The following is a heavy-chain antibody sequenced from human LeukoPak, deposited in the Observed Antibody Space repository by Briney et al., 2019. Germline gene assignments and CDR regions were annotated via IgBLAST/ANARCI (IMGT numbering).Heavy chain of an antibody. V-gene: IGHV1-69*04. CDR1: GGTFSSYA. CDR3: ASLIDGYNVNGGAPLAFDI. J-gene: IGHJ3*02. CDR2: IIPIPGIA. D-gene: IGHD5-24*01. Sequence: ASVKVSCKASGGTFSSYAISWVRQAPGQGLEWMGRIIPIPGIANYAQKFQGRVTITADKSTSTAYMELSSLRSEDTAVYYCASLIDGYNVNGGAPLAFDIWGQGTMVTVSS.